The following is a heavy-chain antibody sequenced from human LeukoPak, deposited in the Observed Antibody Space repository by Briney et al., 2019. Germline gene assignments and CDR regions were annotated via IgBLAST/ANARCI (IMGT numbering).Heavy chain of an antibody. J-gene: IGHJ5*02. CDR2: IYYSGST. CDR3: AREASGRGLFDP. V-gene: IGHV4-59*01. Sequence: PSETLSLTCRVSGGSISSYYWSWIRQPPGKGLEWVGYIYYSGSTNYNPSLKSRVTISVDTSKNQFSLKLSSVTAADTAVYYCAREASGRGLFDPWGQGTLVTVSP. CDR1: GGSISSYY. D-gene: IGHD3-10*01.